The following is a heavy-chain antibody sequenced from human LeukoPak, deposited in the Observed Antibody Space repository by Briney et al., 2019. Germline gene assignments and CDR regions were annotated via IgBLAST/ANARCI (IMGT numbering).Heavy chain of an antibody. D-gene: IGHD2-21*01. CDR1: GYTFSSYG. V-gene: IGHV1-18*01. J-gene: IGHJ4*02. CDR2: INPYNGNT. CDR3: ARELFGRFEY. Sequence: ASVKVSCKASGYTFSSYGISWVRQAPGQGLECMGWINPYNGNTNYAQKLQGRVTMTTDTSTSTAYMELRSLRSDDTAVYYCARELFGRFEYWGQGTLVTVSS.